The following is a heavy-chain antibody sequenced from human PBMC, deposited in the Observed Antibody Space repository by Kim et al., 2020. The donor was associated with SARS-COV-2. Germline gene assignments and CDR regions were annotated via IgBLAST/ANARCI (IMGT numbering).Heavy chain of an antibody. CDR2: ISYDGSNK. D-gene: IGHD3-22*01. CDR3: ARDTHSSGYSQSPY. Sequence: GGSLRLSCAASGFTFSSYAMHWVRQAPGKGLEWVAVISYDGSNKYYADSVKGRFTISRDNSKNTLYLQMNSLRAEDTAVYYCARDTHSSGYSQSPYWGQGTLVTVSS. J-gene: IGHJ4*02. V-gene: IGHV3-30-3*01. CDR1: GFTFSSYA.